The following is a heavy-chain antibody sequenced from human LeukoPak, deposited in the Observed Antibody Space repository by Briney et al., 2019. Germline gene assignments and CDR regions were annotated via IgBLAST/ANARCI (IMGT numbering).Heavy chain of an antibody. CDR1: GGTFSSYA. V-gene: IGHV1-69*04. Sequence: SVKVSCKASGGTFSSYAISWVRQAPGQGLEWMGRIIPILGIANYAQKFQGRVTITADKSTSTAYMELSSLRSEDTAVYYCARQDQYTADGMDVWGQGTTVTVSS. J-gene: IGHJ6*02. CDR2: IIPILGIA. CDR3: ARQDQYTADGMDV. D-gene: IGHD2-2*02.